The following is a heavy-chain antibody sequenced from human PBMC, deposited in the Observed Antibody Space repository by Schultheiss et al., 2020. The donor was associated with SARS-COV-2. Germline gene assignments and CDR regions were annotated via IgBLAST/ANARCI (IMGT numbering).Heavy chain of an antibody. CDR2: INHSGST. D-gene: IGHD6-6*01. Sequence: SETLSLTCTVSGGSISSNFWSWIRQPPGKGLEWIGEINHSGSTNYNPSLKSRVTISVDKSKNQFSLRLSSVTAADTAVYYCTRRTSSSVYWGQGTLVTVSS. CDR3: TRRTSSSVY. J-gene: IGHJ1*01. V-gene: IGHV4-34*01. CDR1: GGSISSNF.